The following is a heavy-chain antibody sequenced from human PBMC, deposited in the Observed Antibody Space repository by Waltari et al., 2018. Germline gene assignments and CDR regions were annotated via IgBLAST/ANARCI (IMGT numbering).Heavy chain of an antibody. J-gene: IGHJ4*02. CDR1: GGSISSSSYY. V-gene: IGHV4-39*01. D-gene: IGHD3-10*01. CDR2: IYYSGST. CDR3: ARPPYYGSGSKGDY. Sequence: QLQLQESGPGLVKPSETLSLTCTVSGGSISSSSYYRGWIRQPPGKGLELIGSIYYSGSTYYNPSLKSRVTISVDTSKNQFSLKLSSVTAADTAVYYCARPPYYGSGSKGDYWGQGTLVTVSS.